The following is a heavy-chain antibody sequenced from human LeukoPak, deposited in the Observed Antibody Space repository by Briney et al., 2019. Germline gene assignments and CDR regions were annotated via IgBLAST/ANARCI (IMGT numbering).Heavy chain of an antibody. CDR2: IKQDGSEK. D-gene: IGHD1-26*01. CDR3: ARNGRGGVVDY. CDR1: GFTFSNYW. Sequence: GGSLRLSCAASGFTFSNYWMSWVRQAPGKGLEWVANIKQDGSEKYYVDSVKGRFTISRDNAKNSLYLQMNSLRAEDTAVYYCARNGRGGVVDYWGQGTLVTVSS. J-gene: IGHJ4*02. V-gene: IGHV3-7*01.